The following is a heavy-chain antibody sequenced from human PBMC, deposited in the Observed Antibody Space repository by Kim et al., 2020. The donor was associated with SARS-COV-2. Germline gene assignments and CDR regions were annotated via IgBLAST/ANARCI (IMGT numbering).Heavy chain of an antibody. CDR3: ARGPQQDDILTGYYHDY. D-gene: IGHD3-9*01. CDR2: INHSGST. J-gene: IGHJ4*02. Sequence: SETLSLTCAVYGGSFSGYYWSWIRQPPGKGLEWIGEINHSGSTNYNPSLKSRVTISVDTSKNQFSLKLSSVTAADTAVYYCARGPQQDDILTGYYHDYWGQGTLVTVSS. CDR1: GGSFSGYY. V-gene: IGHV4-34*01.